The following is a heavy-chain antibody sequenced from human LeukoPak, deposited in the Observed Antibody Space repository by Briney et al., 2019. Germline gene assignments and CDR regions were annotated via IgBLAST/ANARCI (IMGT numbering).Heavy chain of an antibody. D-gene: IGHD3-16*01. CDR2: IYYSGST. J-gene: IGHJ6*03. CDR3: ARAPATLQFGYYYYMDV. Sequence: SETLSLTCTVSGGSISTYYWSWIRQPPGKGLEWIGHIYYSGSTNYNPSLKSRVTISVDTSKNQFSLNLSSVTAADTAVYYCARAPATLQFGYYYYMDVWGKGTTVTVSS. V-gene: IGHV4-59*01. CDR1: GGSISTYY.